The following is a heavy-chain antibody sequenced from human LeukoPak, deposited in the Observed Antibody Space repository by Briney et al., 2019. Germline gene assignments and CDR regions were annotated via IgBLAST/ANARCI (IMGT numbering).Heavy chain of an antibody. Sequence: PSETLSLTCAVSGYSISSSNWWGWIRQPPGKGLEWIGYIYYSGSIFYNPSLKSRLTMSVDTSKNQFSLKLSSVTAADTAVYYCARNSGSGWAADYWGQGTLVTVSS. V-gene: IGHV4-28*05. D-gene: IGHD6-19*01. J-gene: IGHJ4*02. CDR3: ARNSGSGWAADY. CDR2: IYYSGSI. CDR1: GYSISSSNW.